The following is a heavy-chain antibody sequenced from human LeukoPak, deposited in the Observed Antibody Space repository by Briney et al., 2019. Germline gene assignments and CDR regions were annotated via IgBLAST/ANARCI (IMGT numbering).Heavy chain of an antibody. D-gene: IGHD3-9*01. CDR1: GFIFSKYA. CDR2: ICGRSDNT. J-gene: IGHJ4*02. Sequence: GASLRLSCAASGFIFSKYAMYWVRQAPGKGLECVSAICGRSDNTYYADSVKGRFTLSRDSSKNTLYLQMNSPTADATAVYYCAKWGDYDVLTGYYVSDFWGQGTLVTVSS. V-gene: IGHV3-23*01. CDR3: AKWGDYDVLTGYYVSDF.